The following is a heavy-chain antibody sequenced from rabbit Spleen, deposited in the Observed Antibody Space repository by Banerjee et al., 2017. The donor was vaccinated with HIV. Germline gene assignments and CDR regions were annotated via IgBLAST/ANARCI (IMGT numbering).Heavy chain of an antibody. D-gene: IGHD6-1*01. CDR3: VRESRWNHGYGGYAWYL. CDR2: ISDGASA. J-gene: IGHJ4*01. CDR1: RFSYSSNYY. Sequence: QEQLVESGGGLVKPGASLTLTCKASRFSYSSNYYMGWVRQAPGKGLEWIGYISDGASAHYASWVNGRFTISKSSTTVDLKMTSLTAADAAIYFCVRESRWNHGYGGYAWYLWGPGTLVTVS. V-gene: IGHV1S17*01.